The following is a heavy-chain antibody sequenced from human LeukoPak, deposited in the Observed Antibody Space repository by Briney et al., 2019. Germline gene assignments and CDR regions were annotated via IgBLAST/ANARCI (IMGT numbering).Heavy chain of an antibody. CDR3: ARYLYGDFASYFDY. CDR1: GFSLSTSGMC. D-gene: IGHD4-17*01. CDR2: IDWDDNK. Sequence: SGPTLVNPTQTLTLTCTFSGFSLSTSGMCVSWIRQPPGKGLEWLALIDWDDNKYYNTSLKTRLTISKDTSKSQVVLTMTNVDPVDTATYYCARYLYGDFASYFDYWGQGTLVTVSS. V-gene: IGHV2-70*01. J-gene: IGHJ4*02.